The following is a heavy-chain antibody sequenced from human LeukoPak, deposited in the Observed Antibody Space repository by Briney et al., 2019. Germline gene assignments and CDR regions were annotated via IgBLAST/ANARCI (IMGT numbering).Heavy chain of an antibody. D-gene: IGHD3-22*01. CDR1: GFTFSSYA. Sequence: PGGSLRLSCAASGFTFSSYAMSWVRQAPGKGLEWVSAISGSGDSTYYADSVKGRFTISRDNAKNSLYLQINSLRAEDTAVYYCSRWGYSSGYYYDYWGQGTLVTVSS. CDR2: ISGSGDST. J-gene: IGHJ4*02. CDR3: SRWGYSSGYYYDY. V-gene: IGHV3-23*01.